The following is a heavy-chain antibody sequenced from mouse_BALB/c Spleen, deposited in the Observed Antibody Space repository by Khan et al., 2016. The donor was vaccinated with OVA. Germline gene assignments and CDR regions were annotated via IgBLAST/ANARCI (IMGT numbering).Heavy chain of an antibody. J-gene: IGHJ3*01. CDR1: GYTFTDYY. CDR2: ISPGSGDT. D-gene: IGHD1-2*01. CDR3: ARRNYFGYTFAY. V-gene: IGHV1-77*01. Sequence: QVQLQQSGAELARPGASVKLSCTASGYTFTDYYINWVKQRTGQGLEWIGEISPGSGDTYYNERFMGKATLTADKYSSTAYMQLSSLTSEASAVYFCARRNYFGYTFAYWGQGTLVTVSA.